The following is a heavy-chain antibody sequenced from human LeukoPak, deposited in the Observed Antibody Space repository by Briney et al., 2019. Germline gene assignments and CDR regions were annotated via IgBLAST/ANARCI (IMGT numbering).Heavy chain of an antibody. CDR3: ASPWGAVRYFDWLLDI. V-gene: IGHV6-1*01. CDR1: GDSVSSNSAA. CDR2: TYYRSKWYN. Sequence: SQTLSLTCATSGDSVSSNSAAWNWIRQSPSRGLEWLGRTYYRSKWYNDYAVSVKSRITINPDTSKNQFSLQLNSVTPEDTAVYYCASPWGAVRYFDWLLDIWGQGTMVTVSS. J-gene: IGHJ3*02. D-gene: IGHD3-9*01.